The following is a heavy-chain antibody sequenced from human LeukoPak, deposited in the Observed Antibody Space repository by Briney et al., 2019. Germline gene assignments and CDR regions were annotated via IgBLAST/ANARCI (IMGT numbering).Heavy chain of an antibody. CDR3: AKLSDSSWYYFDY. CDR2: ISGSGGST. D-gene: IGHD6-13*01. CDR1: GFTFSSYA. V-gene: IGHV3-23*01. J-gene: IGHJ4*02. Sequence: GGSLRLSCAASGFTFSSYAMSWVRQAPGKGLEWVSAISGSGGSTYYADSVKGRFTISRDNSKNTLYLQMNGLRAEDTAVYYCAKLSDSSWYYFDYWGQGTLVTVSS.